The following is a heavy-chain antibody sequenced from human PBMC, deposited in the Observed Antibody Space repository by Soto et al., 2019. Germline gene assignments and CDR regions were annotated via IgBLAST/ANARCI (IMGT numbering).Heavy chain of an antibody. D-gene: IGHD2-2*01. CDR3: ARDLKYFRARGNWFDS. CDR2: ISGNNGAT. J-gene: IGHJ5*01. V-gene: IGHV1-18*04. Sequence: QVQLMQSGAEVKKPGASVKVSCKASGYTFAHYGISWVRQAPGQGLEWMGWISGNNGATNYAPKMQGRVTMTIDTSTDTAYMDLRSLTSDDTAVYFCARDLKYFRARGNWFDSWGQGTLVTVSS. CDR1: GYTFAHYG.